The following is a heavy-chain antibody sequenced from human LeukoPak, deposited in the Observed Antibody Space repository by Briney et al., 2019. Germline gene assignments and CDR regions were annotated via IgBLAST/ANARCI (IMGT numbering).Heavy chain of an antibody. CDR1: GFTFSSYA. CDR2: VSDSGTRT. Sequence: PGGSLRLSCAASGFTFSSYAMTWVRQAPGKGLEGVSAVSDSGTRTFYADSVKGRFAISRDNSRNTLFLQMNSLRADDTAVYYCARPGCGGNCYYRMDVWGKGTTVTVSS. J-gene: IGHJ6*04. V-gene: IGHV3-23*01. CDR3: ARPGCGGNCYYRMDV. D-gene: IGHD2-21*01.